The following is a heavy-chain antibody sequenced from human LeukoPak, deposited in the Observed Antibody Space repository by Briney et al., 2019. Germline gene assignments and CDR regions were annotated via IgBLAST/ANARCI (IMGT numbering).Heavy chain of an antibody. CDR2: ISPCADNI. J-gene: IGHJ4*02. CDR1: GFTFSDRY. V-gene: IGHV3-11*01. Sequence: GGSLRLSCVAAGFTFSDRYMSWIRQAPGKGMEWVAYISPCADNIHYADSVKGRFTISRDNARNSLFLQMNGLKAEDTAVYFCTTGTHCISTSCYELFDYWGQGTLSPSPQ. CDR3: TTGTHCISTSCYELFDY. D-gene: IGHD2-2*01.